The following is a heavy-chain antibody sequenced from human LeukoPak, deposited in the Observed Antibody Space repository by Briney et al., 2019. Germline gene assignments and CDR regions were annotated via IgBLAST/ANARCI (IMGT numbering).Heavy chain of an antibody. CDR1: GGTFSSYA. D-gene: IGHD5-12*01. Sequence: SVKVSCKASGGTFSSYAISWVRQAPGQGLEWMGRIIPILGIANYAQKFQGRVTITADKSTSTAYMELSSLRSEDTAVYYCASDVDIVATASYYFDYWGQGTLVTLSS. CDR3: ASDVDIVATASYYFDY. V-gene: IGHV1-69*04. CDR2: IIPILGIA. J-gene: IGHJ4*02.